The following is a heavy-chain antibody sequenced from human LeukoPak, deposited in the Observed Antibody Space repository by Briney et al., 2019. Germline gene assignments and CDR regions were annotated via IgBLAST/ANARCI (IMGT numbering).Heavy chain of an antibody. CDR2: ISGSGGST. CDR3: AKGGVPLRFTHMDV. CDR1: GFTFSSYA. D-gene: IGHD5/OR15-5a*01. V-gene: IGHV3-23*01. Sequence: GGSLRLSCAASGFTFSSYAMSWVRQAPGKGLEWVSAISGSGGSTYYADSVKGRFTISRDNSKNTLYLQMNSLRAEDTAVYYCAKGGVPLRFTHMDVWGKGTTVTVSS. J-gene: IGHJ6*03.